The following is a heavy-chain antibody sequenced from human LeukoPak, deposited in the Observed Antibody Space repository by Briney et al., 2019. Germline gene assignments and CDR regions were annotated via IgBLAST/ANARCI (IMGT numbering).Heavy chain of an antibody. V-gene: IGHV1-69*13. D-gene: IGHD5-18*01. Sequence: SVKVSCKASGGTFSSDAMSWVRQAPGQGLEWMGGIIPIFGTANYAQKFQGRVTITADESTSTAYMELSSLRSEDTAVYYCARAHPVDTAMVRGRRYYFDYWGQGTLVTVSS. CDR3: ARAHPVDTAMVRGRRYYFDY. J-gene: IGHJ4*02. CDR2: IIPIFGTA. CDR1: GGTFSSDA.